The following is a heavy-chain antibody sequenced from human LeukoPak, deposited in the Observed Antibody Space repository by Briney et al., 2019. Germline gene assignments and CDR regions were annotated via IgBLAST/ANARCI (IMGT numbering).Heavy chain of an antibody. J-gene: IGHJ4*02. D-gene: IGHD3-9*01. CDR3: AVDYDILTGYYTDPVPFDY. Sequence: GGSLRLSCAASGFTFSSYSMNWVRQAPGKGLEWVSSISSSSSYIYYADSVKGRFTISRDNAKNSLYLQMNSLRAEDTAVYYCAVDYDILTGYYTDPVPFDYWGQGTLVAVSS. V-gene: IGHV3-21*01. CDR1: GFTFSSYS. CDR2: ISSSSSYI.